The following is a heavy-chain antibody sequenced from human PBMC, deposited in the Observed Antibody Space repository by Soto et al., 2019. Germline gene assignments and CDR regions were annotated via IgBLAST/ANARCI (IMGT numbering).Heavy chain of an antibody. CDR3: ARDYYRFNSGYGFSMDV. J-gene: IGHJ6*02. CDR2: ISYDGSNK. V-gene: IGHV3-30-3*01. Sequence: QVQLVESGGGVVQPGRSLRLSCAASGFTFSSYAMHWVRQAPGKGLEWVAVISYDGSNKYYADSVKGQFTISRDNSKNTLYLQMSSLRAEDTAVYYCARDYYRFNSGYGFSMDVWGQGTTVTVSS. CDR1: GFTFSSYA. D-gene: IGHD5-12*01.